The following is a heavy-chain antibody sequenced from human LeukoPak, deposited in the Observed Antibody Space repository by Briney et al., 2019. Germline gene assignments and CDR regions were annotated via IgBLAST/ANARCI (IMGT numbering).Heavy chain of an antibody. J-gene: IGHJ4*02. CDR3: AKRHCSSTHCYAFDY. V-gene: IGHV3-23*01. CDR2: ISGSGGST. D-gene: IGHD2-2*01. Sequence: GGSLRLSCATSGFTYSSCVMAWVRQAPGKGLEWVSSISGSGGSTYYADSVKGRFTISRDNYRNTLYLTINSLTAEDTAVYYCAKRHCSSTHCYAFDYWGQGTLVTVSS. CDR1: GFTYSSCV.